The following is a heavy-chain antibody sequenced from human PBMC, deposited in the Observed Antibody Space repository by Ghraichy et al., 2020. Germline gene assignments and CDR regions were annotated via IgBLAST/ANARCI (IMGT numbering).Heavy chain of an antibody. CDR3: AVNGGGIDP. Sequence: GGSLRLSCAASGITISSYGMFWVRQAPGKGLEWVSYISESGDLIKYVDSVKGRFTISRDNARNSVYLQMNSLRDEDTAVYFCAVNGGGIDPWGQGTLVTVSS. CDR2: ISESGDLI. D-gene: IGHD3-16*01. CDR1: GITISSYG. J-gene: IGHJ5*02. V-gene: IGHV3-48*02.